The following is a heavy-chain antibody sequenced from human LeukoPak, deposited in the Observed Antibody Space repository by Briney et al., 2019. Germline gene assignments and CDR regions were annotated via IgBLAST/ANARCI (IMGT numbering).Heavy chain of an antibody. CDR1: GFTLSTYA. V-gene: IGHV3-23*01. Sequence: GGSLRLSCAASGFTLSTYAMSWVRQPPGKGLEWVSDISYSGDNTSYADSVKGRFTISRDKFKNTLYLQMNSLRAEDTVGYYCAKDQIGYCSGGSCYDFDYWGQGTLVTVSS. CDR2: ISYSGDNT. D-gene: IGHD2-15*01. CDR3: AKDQIGYCSGGSCYDFDY. J-gene: IGHJ4*02.